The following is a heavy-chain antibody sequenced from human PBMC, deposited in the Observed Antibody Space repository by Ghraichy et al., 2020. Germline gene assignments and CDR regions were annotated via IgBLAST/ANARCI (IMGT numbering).Heavy chain of an antibody. Sequence: SVKVSCKASGGTFSSYAISWVRQAPGQGLEWMGRIIPILGIANYAQKFQGRVTITADKSTSTAYMELSSLRSEDTAVYYCARPLDSYGYSDKSEWGQGTLVTVSS. CDR3: ARPLDSYGYSDKSE. CDR1: GGTFSSYA. J-gene: IGHJ4*02. D-gene: IGHD5-18*01. CDR2: IIPILGIA. V-gene: IGHV1-69*04.